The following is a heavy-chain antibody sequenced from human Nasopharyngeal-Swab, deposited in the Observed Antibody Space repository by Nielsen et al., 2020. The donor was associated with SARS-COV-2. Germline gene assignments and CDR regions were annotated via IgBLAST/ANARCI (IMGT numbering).Heavy chain of an antibody. V-gene: IGHV3-21*06. D-gene: IGHD4-17*01. CDR2: ISPTSDYI. Sequence: GESLKISCAASGFTFSSYTMNWVRQAPGKGLEWVSSISPTSDYIYYAESVKGRFTISRDNAKNSLFLQMNSLRAEETAIYYCVRGSYGHYDSWGQGALITVSP. CDR1: GFTFSSYT. J-gene: IGHJ5*01. CDR3: VRGSYGHYDS.